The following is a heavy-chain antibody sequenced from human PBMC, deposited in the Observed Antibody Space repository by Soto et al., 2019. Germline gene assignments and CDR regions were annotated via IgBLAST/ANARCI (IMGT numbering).Heavy chain of an antibody. J-gene: IGHJ4*02. CDR2: INPSGGST. Sequence: DSLQVSCKASGYTFTSYYMHWVRQAPGQGLEWMGIINPSGGSTSYAQKFQGRVTITADESTSTAYMELSSLRSEDTAVYYCASRTYYYDSSPPDYWGQGTLGTGS. CDR1: GYTFTSYY. D-gene: IGHD3-22*01. CDR3: ASRTYYYDSSPPDY. V-gene: IGHV1-46*03.